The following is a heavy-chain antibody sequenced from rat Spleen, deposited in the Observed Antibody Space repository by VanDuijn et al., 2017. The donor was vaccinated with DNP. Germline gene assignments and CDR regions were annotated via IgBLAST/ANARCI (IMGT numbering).Heavy chain of an antibody. CDR3: ASGPNGYNYFDY. CDR1: GYSITRNFR. V-gene: IGHV3-3*01. Sequence: EVQLQESGPGLVESSQSLSLTCSVTGYSITRNFRWHWIRKFPGNKLEWMGYVNSADSNYYNPSLKRRISITRDTSKNQFFLQVNSVTTEDTATYYCASGPNGYNYFDYWGQGVMVTVSS. CDR2: VNSADSN. J-gene: IGHJ2*01. D-gene: IGHD1-4*01.